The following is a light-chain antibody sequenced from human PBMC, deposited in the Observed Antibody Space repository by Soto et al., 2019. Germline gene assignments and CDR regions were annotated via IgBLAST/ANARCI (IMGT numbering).Light chain of an antibody. CDR1: SGSIGAGYD. CDR2: GNS. V-gene: IGLV1-40*01. CDR3: QSYDSSLSGVV. J-gene: IGLJ2*01. Sequence: QCVLTQPPSVSGAPGQRVTISCTGSSGSIGAGYDVHWYQQLPGTAPKLLIYGNSNRPSGVPDRFSGSKSGTSASLAITGLQAEDEADYYCQSYDSSLSGVVFGGGTKLTVL.